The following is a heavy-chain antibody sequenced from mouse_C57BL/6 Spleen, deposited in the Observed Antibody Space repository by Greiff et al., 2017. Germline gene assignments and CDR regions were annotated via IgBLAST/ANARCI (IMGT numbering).Heavy chain of an antibody. CDR3: ARQRYSYYGYSGYYFDD. CDR1: GFTFSSYT. Sequence: EVQGVESGGGLVKPGGSLKLSCAASGFTFSSYTMSWVRQTPEKRLEWVATISGGGGNTYYPDSVKGRFTSSGANAKNSLYQQTSSRRSEDTALYYCARQRYSYYGYSGYYFDDWGQGTTLTVSS. D-gene: IGHD2-2*01. V-gene: IGHV5-9*01. CDR2: ISGGGGNT. J-gene: IGHJ2*01.